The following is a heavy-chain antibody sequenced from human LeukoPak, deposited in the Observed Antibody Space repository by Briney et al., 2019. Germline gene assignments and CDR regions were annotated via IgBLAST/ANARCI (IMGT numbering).Heavy chain of an antibody. CDR1: GGSISSGSYY. J-gene: IGHJ4*02. Sequence: PSETLSLTCTVSGGSISSGSYYWSWIRQPAGKGLEWIGRIYTSGSTNYNPSLKSRVTISVDTSKNQFSLKLSSVTAADTAVYYCARGAPITMVRGVEFDYWGQGTLVTVSS. CDR3: ARGAPITMVRGVEFDY. CDR2: IYTSGST. V-gene: IGHV4-61*02. D-gene: IGHD3-10*01.